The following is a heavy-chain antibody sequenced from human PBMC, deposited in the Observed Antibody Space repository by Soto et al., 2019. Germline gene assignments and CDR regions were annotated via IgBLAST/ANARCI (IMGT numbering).Heavy chain of an antibody. CDR2: INHSGST. CDR1: GGSFSGYY. Sequence: QVQLQQWGAGLLKPSETLSLTCAVYGGSFSGYYWSWIRQPPGKGLEWIGEINHSGSTNYNPSLKSRVTISVDTSKTQFSLKLSSVTAADTAVYYCASYTGDPDYYYGMDVWGQGTTVTVSS. J-gene: IGHJ6*02. V-gene: IGHV4-34*01. CDR3: ASYTGDPDYYYGMDV. D-gene: IGHD7-27*01.